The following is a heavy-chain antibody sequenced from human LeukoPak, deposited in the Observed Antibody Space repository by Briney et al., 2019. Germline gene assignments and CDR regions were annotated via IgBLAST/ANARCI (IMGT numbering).Heavy chain of an antibody. V-gene: IGHV4-4*07. J-gene: IGHJ6*03. CDR2: LTVSGYT. CDR3: ARDRILQSSNSFYYCMDV. D-gene: IGHD4-11*01. Sequence: PSETLSLTCTVSRGSISSYDWSWIRQPAGKGLEWIGRLTVSGYTNYNPSLKSRVTMSVDTSKNQFSLKLNSVTASDTAVYYCARDRILQSSNSFYYCMDVWGKGTTVTVSS. CDR1: RGSISSYD.